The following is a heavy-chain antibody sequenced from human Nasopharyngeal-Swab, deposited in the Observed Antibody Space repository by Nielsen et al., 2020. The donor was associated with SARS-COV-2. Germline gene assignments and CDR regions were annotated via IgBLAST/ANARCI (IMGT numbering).Heavy chain of an antibody. CDR3: ARGAGATMAGNFDY. D-gene: IGHD5-12*01. V-gene: IGHV1-46*01. Sequence: WVRQAPGQGLEWMGIINPSGGSTSYAQKFQGRVTMTRDTSTSTVYMELSSLRSEDTAVYYCARGAGATMAGNFDYWGQGTLAPSPQ. J-gene: IGHJ4*02. CDR2: INPSGGST.